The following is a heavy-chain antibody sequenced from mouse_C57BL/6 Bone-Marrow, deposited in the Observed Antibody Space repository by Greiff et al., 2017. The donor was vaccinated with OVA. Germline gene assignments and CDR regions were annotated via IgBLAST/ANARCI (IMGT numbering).Heavy chain of an antibody. D-gene: IGHD1-1*01. CDR1: GYAFSSSW. Sequence: QVQLKQSGPELVKPGASVKISCKASGYAFSSSWMNWVKQRPGKGLEWIGRIYPGDGDTNYNGKFKGKATLTADTSSNTAYLQLSSLTSEDTAVYYCARSIYYYGSSYVGAMDYWGQGTSVTVSS. CDR2: IYPGDGDT. J-gene: IGHJ4*01. CDR3: ARSIYYYGSSYVGAMDY. V-gene: IGHV1-82*01.